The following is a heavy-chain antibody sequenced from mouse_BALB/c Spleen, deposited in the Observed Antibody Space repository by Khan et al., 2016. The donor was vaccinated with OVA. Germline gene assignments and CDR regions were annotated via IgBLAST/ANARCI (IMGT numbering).Heavy chain of an antibody. CDR1: GFSLITYG. D-gene: IGHD2-13*01. V-gene: IGHV2-9*02. CDR3: ARETAYYGDYEAMDY. Sequence: QVQLKESGPGLVAPSQSLSITCSVSGFSLITYGVHWVRQSPGKGLEWLGIIWAGGSTNYNSALMYRLSISKDNSKSQVFLKMNSLQTDDTAMYYCARETAYYGDYEAMDYWGQGTSVTVSS. J-gene: IGHJ4*01. CDR2: IWAGGST.